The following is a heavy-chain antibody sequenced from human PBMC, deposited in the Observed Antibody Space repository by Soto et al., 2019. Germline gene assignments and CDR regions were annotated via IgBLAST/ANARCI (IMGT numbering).Heavy chain of an antibody. J-gene: IGHJ6*02. Sequence: QVQLVQSGTEVKKPGSSAKVSCKASGGTFSNYVISWVRQAPGQGLEWMGGSIPLFGTTDYAKKFQGRIAITADESTTTVYMDLSSLRFEDTAVYFCEIDVGSGEWSVVWGQGTTVIVSS. CDR2: SIPLFGTT. D-gene: IGHD3-10*01. CDR1: GGTFSNYV. V-gene: IGHV1-69*01. CDR3: EIDVGSGEWSVV.